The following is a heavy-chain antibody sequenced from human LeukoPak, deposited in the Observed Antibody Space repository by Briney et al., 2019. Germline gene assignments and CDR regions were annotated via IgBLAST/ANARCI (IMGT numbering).Heavy chain of an antibody. CDR3: AKAYDFWSGYYSFDY. D-gene: IGHD3-3*01. Sequence: PGGSLRLSCAASGFTFSSYAMSWVRQAPGKGLEWVSAISGSGGSTYYADSVKGRFTISRDNSKNTLYLQMNSLRAEDTAVYYCAKAYDFWSGYYSFDYWGQGTLVTVSS. CDR2: ISGSGGST. V-gene: IGHV3-23*01. CDR1: GFTFSSYA. J-gene: IGHJ4*02.